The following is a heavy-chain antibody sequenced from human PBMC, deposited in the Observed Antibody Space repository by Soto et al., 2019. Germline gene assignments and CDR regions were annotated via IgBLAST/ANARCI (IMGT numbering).Heavy chain of an antibody. J-gene: IGHJ6*02. D-gene: IGHD3-22*01. V-gene: IGHV1-69*13. CDR3: ARGISTRIPGLYYYGMDV. CDR1: GGTFSSYA. CDR2: IIPIFGTA. Sequence: SVKVSCKASGGTFSSYAISGVRQAPGQGLEWMGGIIPIFGTANYAQKFQGRVTITADESTSTAYMELSSLRSEDTAVYYCARGISTRIPGLYYYGMDVWGQGTTVTVSS.